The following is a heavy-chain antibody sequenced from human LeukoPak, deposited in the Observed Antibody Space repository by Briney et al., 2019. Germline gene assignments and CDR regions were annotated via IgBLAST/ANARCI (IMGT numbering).Heavy chain of an antibody. CDR2: VSNSGTT. V-gene: IGHV4-59*08. CDR1: GGSISHYY. Sequence: PSETLSLTCTVSGGSISHYYWSWLRQPPGKGLEWSGYVSNSGTTNYRPSLRSRVTVSVDTSKNHVSLKLTSMTAADTGLYYCARHHSSAYPFDYWGQGTLVTVSS. D-gene: IGHD3-22*01. J-gene: IGHJ4*02. CDR3: ARHHSSAYPFDY.